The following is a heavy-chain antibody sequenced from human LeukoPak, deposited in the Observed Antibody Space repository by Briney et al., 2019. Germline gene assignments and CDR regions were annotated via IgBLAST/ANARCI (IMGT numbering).Heavy chain of an antibody. CDR2: FDGNADGT. CDR1: GFTFSRFG. V-gene: IGHV3-23*01. J-gene: IGHJ4*02. CDR3: AKPRIIGLGWAQFDY. Sequence: GGSLRLSCVASGFTFSRFGMTWVRQSPGKGLEWVASFDGNADGTYYADSVKGRCTISRDNSKNTLYLQMNSLRAEDTAIYYCAKPRIIGLGWAQFDYWGQGSLVTVSS. D-gene: IGHD2-15*01.